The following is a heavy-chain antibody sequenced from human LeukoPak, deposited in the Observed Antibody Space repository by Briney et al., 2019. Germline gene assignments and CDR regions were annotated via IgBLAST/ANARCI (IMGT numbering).Heavy chain of an antibody. CDR3: ARRRYFDGSGYLE. D-gene: IGHD3-22*01. V-gene: IGHV4-39*01. J-gene: IGHJ1*01. CDR2: IYYSGRT. CDR1: GDSVSRSDSY. Sequence: SGTLSLTCSVSGDSVSRSDSYWDWIRQPPGKGLEWIGTIYYSGRTYYSPSLRSRVTMSVDPSNNQFSLTLRSVTAADTALYYCARRRYFDGSGYLEWGQGTLLIVSS.